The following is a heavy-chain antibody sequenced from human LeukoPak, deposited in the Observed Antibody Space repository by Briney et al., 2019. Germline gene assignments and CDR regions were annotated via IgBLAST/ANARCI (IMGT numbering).Heavy chain of an antibody. J-gene: IGHJ4*02. D-gene: IGHD5-12*01. CDR3: ARDRAVATIGGVDY. Sequence: ASVKVSCKASGYTFTGYYIHWVRQAPGQGLEWMGWINLNSGGTNYAQKFQGRVTMTRDTSISTAYMELSSLRSDDTAVYYCARDRAVATIGGVDYWGQGTLVTVSS. CDR1: GYTFTGYY. CDR2: INLNSGGT. V-gene: IGHV1-2*02.